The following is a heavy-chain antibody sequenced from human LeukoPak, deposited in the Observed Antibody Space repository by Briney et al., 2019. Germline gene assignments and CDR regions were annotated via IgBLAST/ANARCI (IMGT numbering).Heavy chain of an antibody. CDR2: ISAYNGNT. D-gene: IGHD3-22*01. CDR3: ARDYYDSSGYYYYPFDY. Sequence: GASVKVSCKASGYTFTSYGISWVRQAPGQGLEWMGWISAYNGNTNYAQKLQGRVTMTTDTSTSTAYMELRSLRSDDTAAYYCARDYYDSSGYYYYPFDYWGQGTLVTVSS. V-gene: IGHV1-18*01. CDR1: GYTFTSYG. J-gene: IGHJ4*02.